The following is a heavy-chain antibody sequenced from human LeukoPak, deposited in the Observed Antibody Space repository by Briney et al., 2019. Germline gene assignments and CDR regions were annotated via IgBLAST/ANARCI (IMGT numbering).Heavy chain of an antibody. J-gene: IGHJ4*02. D-gene: IGHD3-10*01. V-gene: IGHV3-21*01. CDR1: GFTFSSYS. CDR3: ARGDPLWFGELGFDY. Sequence: GGSLRLSCAASGFTFSSYSMNWVRQAPGKGLEWVSSISSSSSYIYYADSVKGRFTISRDNAKNSLYLQMNSLRAEDTAVYHCARGDPLWFGELGFDYWGQGTLVTVSS. CDR2: ISSSSSYI.